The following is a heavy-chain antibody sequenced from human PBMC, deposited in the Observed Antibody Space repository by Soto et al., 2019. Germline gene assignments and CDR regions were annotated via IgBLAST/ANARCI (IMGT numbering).Heavy chain of an antibody. CDR2: ISAHNGNT. CDR3: ARGRYGDY. J-gene: IGHJ4*02. CDR1: GYAFTTYG. D-gene: IGHD1-1*01. V-gene: IGHV1-18*01. Sequence: QVHLVQSGAEVKKPGASVKVSCQGSGYAFTTYGITWVRQAPGQGLEWMGWISAHNGNTNYAQKLQGRVTVTRDTSTSTGYMELRGLGYDDTGVYYWARGRYGDYWGQGALVTVSS.